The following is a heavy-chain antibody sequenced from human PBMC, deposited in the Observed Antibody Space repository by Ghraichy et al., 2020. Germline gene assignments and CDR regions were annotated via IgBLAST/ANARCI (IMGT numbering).Heavy chain of an antibody. CDR3: VRGYNYDFNWYFDL. Sequence: GGSLRLSWAASGFTFNRDSLNWVRQAPGKGLEWVSSISSPSSYIFYIDAVKGRFTISRDNARNSLYLQMNSLRADDTAVYYCVRGYNYDFNWYFDLWGRGILVTVSS. D-gene: IGHD5-18*01. CDR1: GFTFNRDS. CDR2: ISSPSSYI. V-gene: IGHV3-21*01. J-gene: IGHJ2*01.